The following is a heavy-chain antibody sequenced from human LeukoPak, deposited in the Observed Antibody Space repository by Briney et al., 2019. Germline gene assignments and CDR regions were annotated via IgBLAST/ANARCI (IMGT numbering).Heavy chain of an antibody. V-gene: IGHV1-2*02. J-gene: IGHJ6*03. CDR1: GCTFTGYY. D-gene: IGHD3-10*01. Sequence: SVKDSCQSSGCTFTGYYMQWVRQAGGQGVEWMGWINPNSGGTKYAPKFQGRVTMTRDTSSSTAYMELSSLSSDDTAVYYCARDLLASEAYYYYYMDVWGKGTTVTVS. CDR2: INPNSGGT. CDR3: ARDLLASEAYYYYYMDV.